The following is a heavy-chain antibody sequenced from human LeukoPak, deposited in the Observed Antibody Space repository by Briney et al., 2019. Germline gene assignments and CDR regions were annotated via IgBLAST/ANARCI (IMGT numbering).Heavy chain of an antibody. Sequence: PSETLSLTCAVYGGSFSGYYWSWIRQPPGKGLEWIGEINHSGNTSYYPSLKSRLTISVDTSKNQFSLKLSSATAADTAVYYCARLGILQRWLQLRTPDYFDYWGQGTLVTVSS. J-gene: IGHJ4*02. CDR1: GGSFSGYY. V-gene: IGHV4-34*01. CDR3: ARLGILQRWLQLRTPDYFDY. CDR2: INHSGNT. D-gene: IGHD5-24*01.